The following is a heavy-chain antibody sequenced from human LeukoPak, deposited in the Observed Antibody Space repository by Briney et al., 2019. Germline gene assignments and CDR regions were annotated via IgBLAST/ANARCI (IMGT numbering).Heavy chain of an antibody. D-gene: IGHD1-26*01. J-gene: IGHJ3*02. V-gene: IGHV3-30*04. CDR1: GFPFSRYA. CDR2: ISYDGSNK. CDR3: AREMYSGSPPDAFDI. Sequence: TGGSLRLYCAASGFPFSRYAMHWVRQAPGKGLEWGAVISYDGSNKYYADSVKGRFTISRDNSKNTLYLQMNSLRAEDTAVYYCAREMYSGSPPDAFDIWGQGTMVTVSS.